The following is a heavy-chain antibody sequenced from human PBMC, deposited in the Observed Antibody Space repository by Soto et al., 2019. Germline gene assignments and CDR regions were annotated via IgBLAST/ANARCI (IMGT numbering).Heavy chain of an antibody. J-gene: IGHJ4*02. D-gene: IGHD6-19*01. Sequence: ASVKVSCKASGYTFTSYAMHWVRQAPGQRLEWMGWINAGNGNTKYSQKFQGRVTITRDTSASTAYMELSSLRSEDTAVYYCSRGPRHRTYSSGSYPFYYIDYWGQGTLVTVSS. V-gene: IGHV1-3*01. CDR1: GYTFTSYA. CDR2: INAGNGNT. CDR3: SRGPRHRTYSSGSYPFYYIDY.